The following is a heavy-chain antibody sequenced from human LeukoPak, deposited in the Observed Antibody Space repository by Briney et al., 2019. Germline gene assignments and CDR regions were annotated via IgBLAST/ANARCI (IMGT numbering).Heavy chain of an antibody. V-gene: IGHV3-30-3*01. CDR1: GFTFSSYA. J-gene: IGHJ4*02. CDR2: ISYDGSNK. Sequence: GRSLRLSCAASGFTFSSYAMHWVRQAPGKGLEWVAVISYDGSNKYYADSVKGRFTISRDDSKNTLYLQMNSLKTEDTAVYYCTTDQGSGWYGRIDYWGQGTLVTVSS. CDR3: TTDQGSGWYGRIDY. D-gene: IGHD6-19*01.